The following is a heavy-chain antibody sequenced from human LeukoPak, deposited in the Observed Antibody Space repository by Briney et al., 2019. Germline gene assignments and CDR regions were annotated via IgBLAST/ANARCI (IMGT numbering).Heavy chain of an antibody. Sequence: PGGSLRLSCAASGFTFSSYSMNWVRQAPGKGLEWVSSISSSSSYIYYADSVKGRFTISRDNAKNTLYLQMNSLRAEDTAVYYCAKDPTGRYYYDSSAHYFDYWGQGTLVTVSS. CDR2: ISSSSSYI. CDR3: AKDPTGRYYYDSSAHYFDY. CDR1: GFTFSSYS. J-gene: IGHJ4*02. D-gene: IGHD3-22*01. V-gene: IGHV3-21*04.